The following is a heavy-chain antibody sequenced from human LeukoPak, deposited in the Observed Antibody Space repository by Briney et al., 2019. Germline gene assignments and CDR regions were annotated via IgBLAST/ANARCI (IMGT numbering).Heavy chain of an antibody. CDR1: GFTFSSYS. CDR3: ARESSGWFFDY. Sequence: GSLRLSSAASGFTFSSYSMNWVCRAPGKGLEWVSSIISSSSYIYYADSVKGRFTISRDNAKNSLYLQMNSLRAEDTAVYYCARESSGWFFDYWGQGALVTVSS. D-gene: IGHD6-13*01. J-gene: IGHJ4*02. CDR2: IISSSSYI. V-gene: IGHV3-21*01.